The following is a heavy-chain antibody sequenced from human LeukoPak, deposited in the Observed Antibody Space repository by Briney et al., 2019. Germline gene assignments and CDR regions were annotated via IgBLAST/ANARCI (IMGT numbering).Heavy chain of an antibody. CDR1: GYTFTSYD. CDR3: ARDPYSGRIVGADNWFDP. CDR2: MNPNSGNT. Sequence: ASVKVSCKASGYTFTSYDINWVRQATGQGLEWMGWMNPNSGNTGYAQKFQGRVTMTRNTSISTAYMELSSLRSEDTAVYYCARDPYSGRIVGADNWFDPWGQGTLVTVSS. J-gene: IGHJ5*02. V-gene: IGHV1-8*01. D-gene: IGHD1-26*01.